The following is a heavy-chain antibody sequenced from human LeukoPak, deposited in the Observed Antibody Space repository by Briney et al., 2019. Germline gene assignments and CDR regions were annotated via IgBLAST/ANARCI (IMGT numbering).Heavy chain of an antibody. D-gene: IGHD5-18*01. CDR1: GYTFTSYA. V-gene: IGHV1-3*01. CDR2: INAGNGNT. Sequence: ASVKVSCKASGYTFTSYAMHWVRQAPGQRLEWMGWINAGNGNTKYSQRFQGRVTITRDTSASTAYMELSSLRSEDTAVYYRARVDTAMVVFDYWGQGTLVTVSS. J-gene: IGHJ4*02. CDR3: ARVDTAMVVFDY.